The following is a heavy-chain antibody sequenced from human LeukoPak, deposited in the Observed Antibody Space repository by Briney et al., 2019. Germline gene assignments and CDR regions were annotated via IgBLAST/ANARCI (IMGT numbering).Heavy chain of an antibody. CDR1: GFTVSSNY. CDR2: IYSGGST. CDR3: ARESTMANFDY. V-gene: IGHV3-53*01. J-gene: IGHJ4*02. Sequence: GSLRLSCAASGFTVSSNYMSWVRQAPGKGLEWVSVIYSGGSTYYADSVKGRFTISRDNSKNTLYLQMNSLRAEDTAVYYCARESTMANFDYWGQGTLVTVSS. D-gene: IGHD4/OR15-4a*01.